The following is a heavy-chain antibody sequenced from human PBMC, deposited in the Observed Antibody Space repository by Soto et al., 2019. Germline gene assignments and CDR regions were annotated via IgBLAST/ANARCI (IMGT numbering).Heavy chain of an antibody. J-gene: IGHJ5*02. CDR3: ARAPGIAINWFDP. CDR1: GDSVSSHSAA. Sequence: SQTLSLTCAISGDSVSSHSAAWNWIRQSPSRGLEWLGRTYYRSKWYNDYALSVKSRITIDPDTSKNQFSLHLESVTPEDTAVYYCARAPGIAINWFDPWGQGTLVTAPQ. V-gene: IGHV6-1*01. D-gene: IGHD6-13*01. CDR2: TYYRSKWYN.